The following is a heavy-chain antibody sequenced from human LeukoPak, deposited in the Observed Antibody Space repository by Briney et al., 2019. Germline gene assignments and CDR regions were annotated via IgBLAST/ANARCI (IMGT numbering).Heavy chain of an antibody. Sequence: PSETLSLTCTVSGCSIGGYYWSWIRQPPGKGLEWVGYIHYTGSTNYNPSLTSRVTMSVDTAKNHFSLKLSSVTAADTAVYYCARGKTPPFYWGQGTLVTVSS. CDR1: GCSIGGYY. V-gene: IGHV4-59*01. CDR3: ARGKTPPFY. J-gene: IGHJ4*02. CDR2: IHYTGST.